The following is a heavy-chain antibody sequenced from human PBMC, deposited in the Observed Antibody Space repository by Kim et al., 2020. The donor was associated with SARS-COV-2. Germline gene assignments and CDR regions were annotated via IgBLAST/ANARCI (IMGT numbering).Heavy chain of an antibody. J-gene: IGHJ4*02. V-gene: IGHV3-7*01. Sequence: GGSLRLSCAASGFTFSTYSMSWVRQAPGKGLEWVANINQDGSEKYYVDPVKGRFTISRDNAENSLCLQMNSLRAEDTAVYYCATVGRGATRSFGYWGQGT. D-gene: IGHD3-10*01. CDR2: INQDGSEK. CDR3: ATVGRGATRSFGY. CDR1: GFTFSTYS.